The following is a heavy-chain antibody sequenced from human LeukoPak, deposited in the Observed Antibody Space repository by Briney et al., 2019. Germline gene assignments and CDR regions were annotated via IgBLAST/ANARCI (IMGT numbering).Heavy chain of an antibody. D-gene: IGHD4-17*01. Sequence: ASVKVSCKASGYTFTGYYMHWVRQAPGQGLKWMGWINPNSGGTNYAQKFQGRVTMTRDTSISTAYMELSRLRSDDTAVYYCARGAYGDYVVDWFDPWGQGTLVTVSS. CDR1: GYTFTGYY. J-gene: IGHJ5*02. CDR3: ARGAYGDYVVDWFDP. V-gene: IGHV1-2*02. CDR2: INPNSGGT.